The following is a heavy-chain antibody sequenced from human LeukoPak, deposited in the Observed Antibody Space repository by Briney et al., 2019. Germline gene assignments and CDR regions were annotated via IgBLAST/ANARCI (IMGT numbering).Heavy chain of an antibody. CDR1: GYTFTGYY. Sequence: ASVKVSCKASGYTFTGYYMHWVRQAPGQGLEWMGWINPNSGGTNYAQKFQGWVTMTRDASISTAYMELSRLRSDDTAVYYCARSYYYDSSGHDAFDIWGQGTMVTVSS. D-gene: IGHD3-22*01. CDR2: INPNSGGT. J-gene: IGHJ3*02. CDR3: ARSYYYDSSGHDAFDI. V-gene: IGHV1-2*04.